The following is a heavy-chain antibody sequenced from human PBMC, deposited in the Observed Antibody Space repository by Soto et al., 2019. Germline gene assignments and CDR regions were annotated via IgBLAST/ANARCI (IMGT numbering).Heavy chain of an antibody. J-gene: IGHJ6*02. Sequence: SVKVSCKASGGSFTYTLSWVRQAPGQGLEWMGGIIPIFGTANHAQKFQGRATITADESTKTAYMELSTLRSEDTAVYYCARLHSHGTYGMDVWGQGTTVTVSS. CDR3: ARLHSHGTYGMDV. CDR2: IIPIFGTA. V-gene: IGHV1-69*13. D-gene: IGHD5-18*01. CDR1: GGSFTYT.